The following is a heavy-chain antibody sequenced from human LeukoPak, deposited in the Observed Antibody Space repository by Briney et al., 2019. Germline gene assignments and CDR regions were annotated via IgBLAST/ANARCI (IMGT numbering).Heavy chain of an antibody. CDR1: GFTVSSNY. J-gene: IGHJ3*02. Sequence: GGSLRLSCAASGFTVSSNYMSWVRQAPGKGLEWVSVIYSGGSTYYADSVKGRFTISRHNSKNTLYLQMNSLRAEDTAVYYCARVGSSSWSDAFDIWGQGTMVTVSS. CDR3: ARVGSSSWSDAFDI. D-gene: IGHD6-13*01. CDR2: IYSGGST. V-gene: IGHV3-53*04.